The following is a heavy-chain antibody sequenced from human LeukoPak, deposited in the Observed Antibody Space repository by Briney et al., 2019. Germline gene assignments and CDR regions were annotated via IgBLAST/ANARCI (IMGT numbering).Heavy chain of an antibody. CDR1: GGSISSSNYY. Sequence: SETLSLTCTVSGGSISSSNYYWVWIRQPPGKGLEWVGSIYYSGSTYYNPSLKSRVTISVDTSKNQFSLKLSSVTAADTAVYYCALRYFDRDYWGQGTLVTVSS. V-gene: IGHV4-39*01. CDR2: IYYSGST. D-gene: IGHD3-9*01. CDR3: ALRYFDRDY. J-gene: IGHJ4*02.